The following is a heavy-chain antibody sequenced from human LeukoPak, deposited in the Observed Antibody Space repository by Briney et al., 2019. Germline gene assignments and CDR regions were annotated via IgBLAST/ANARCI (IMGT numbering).Heavy chain of an antibody. V-gene: IGHV4-4*07. CDR1: GGSIRNYF. D-gene: IGHD3-22*01. J-gene: IGHJ4*02. CDR2: IYTSGST. Sequence: PSETLSLTCSVSGGSIRNYFWSWLRQPAGKGLEWVGRIYTSGSTDYNPSLRSRVTMSVDTSRNQFSLKLTSVTAADTAVYYCARESKSYDGSGFYHDYGGQGTLVAVSS. CDR3: ARESKSYDGSGFYHDY.